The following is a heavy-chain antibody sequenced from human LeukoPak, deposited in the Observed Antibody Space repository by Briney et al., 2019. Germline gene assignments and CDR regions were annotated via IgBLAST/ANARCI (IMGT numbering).Heavy chain of an antibody. V-gene: IGHV1-2*02. CDR3: ARALSLDY. J-gene: IGHJ4*02. CDR2: INPNSSGT. Sequence: GASVTVSCKASGYTFTDYYIDWVRQAPGQGLEWMGWINPNSSGTNYAQKFRGRVTMTRDTSISTAYMELSSLRSDDTAVYYCARALSLDYWGQGTLVAVSS. CDR1: GYTFTDYY.